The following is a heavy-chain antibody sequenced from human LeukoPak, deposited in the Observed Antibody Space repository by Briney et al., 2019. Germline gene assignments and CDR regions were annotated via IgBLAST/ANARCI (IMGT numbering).Heavy chain of an antibody. V-gene: IGHV4-59*02. CDR3: ARLYSSSSEFDY. CDR1: AGSGSSYY. J-gene: IGHJ4*02. Sequence: SVTLSFNCTVSAGSGSSYYWSWIRQPPGKGREWSGYIYYSGTTNDHPSLNRRVTISVDTSKIQFSRKLSSATAADTAVYECARLYSSSSEFDYWGQGTLVTVSS. D-gene: IGHD6-6*01. CDR2: IYYSGTT.